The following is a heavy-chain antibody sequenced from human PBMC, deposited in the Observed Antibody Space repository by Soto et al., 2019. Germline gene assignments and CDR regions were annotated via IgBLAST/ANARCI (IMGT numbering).Heavy chain of an antibody. CDR1: DDSINSDKYY. D-gene: IGHD3-9*01. Sequence: QLQLQESGPGLVKPSETLSLTCSVSDDSINSDKYYWGWIRQPPGKGLEWIGSIYYRGNAYYNPSLQTLVTISLDKSRSRFSLKLNSVTAADSAVYFCARLEGLATISYYFDFWGPGALVTVSS. J-gene: IGHJ4*02. CDR3: ARLEGLATISYYFDF. V-gene: IGHV4-39*01. CDR2: IYYRGNA.